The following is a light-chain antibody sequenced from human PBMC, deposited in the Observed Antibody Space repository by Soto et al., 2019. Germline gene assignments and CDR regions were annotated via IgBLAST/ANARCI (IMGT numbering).Light chain of an antibody. J-gene: IGKJ4*01. CDR2: AAS. V-gene: IGKV3-11*01. CDR1: QSVSSH. CDR3: QQRSNWLT. Sequence: EIVLTQSPATLSLSPGERAALSCRASQSVSSHLAWYQQKPGQAPRLLIYAASIRATGTPARFSGSGSGTDFTLTIGSLEAEDFAVYYCQQRSNWLTFGGGTKVEIK.